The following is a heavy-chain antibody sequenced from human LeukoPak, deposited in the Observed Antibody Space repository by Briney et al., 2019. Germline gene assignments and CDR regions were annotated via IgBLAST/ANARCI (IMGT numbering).Heavy chain of an antibody. D-gene: IGHD2-15*01. CDR2: IRNDGGNS. Sequence: GGSLRLSCAASGFTFSKDGMHWVRQAPGKGLERVAFIRNDGGNSYYVDSVKGRFTISRDNSKNTVDLQMNSLRAEDTAIYYCSKDINSHCRGDCSDYWGQGTLVIVSS. V-gene: IGHV3-30*02. J-gene: IGHJ4*02. CDR3: SKDINSHCRGDCSDY. CDR1: GFTFSKDG.